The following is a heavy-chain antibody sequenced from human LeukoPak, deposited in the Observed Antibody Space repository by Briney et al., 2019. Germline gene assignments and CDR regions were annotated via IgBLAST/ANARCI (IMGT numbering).Heavy chain of an antibody. J-gene: IGHJ4*02. Sequence: ASVKVSCKASGYTFTSYYMHWVRQAPGQGLEWMGIINPSGGSTSYAQKFQGRITMTRDTSTSTVYMELSSLRSEDTAVYYCARTAAGTNFDYWGQGTLVTVSS. CDR2: INPSGGST. CDR3: ARTAAGTNFDY. D-gene: IGHD6-13*01. CDR1: GYTFTSYY. V-gene: IGHV1-46*01.